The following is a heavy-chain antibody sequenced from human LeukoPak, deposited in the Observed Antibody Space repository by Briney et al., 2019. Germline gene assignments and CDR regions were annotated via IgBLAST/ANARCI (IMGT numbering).Heavy chain of an antibody. J-gene: IGHJ6*04. D-gene: IGHD1-1*01. CDR3: ARDLNWNVRDYYYGMNV. CDR2: INPSGCST. V-gene: IGHV1-46*01. CDR1: GYTFTSYY. Sequence: ASVKVSCKASGYTFTSYYMHWVRQAPGKGLEWMGIINPSGCSTSYAQKFQGRITMTRDTSTSTVYMGLSSLRSEETAVYYCARDLNWNVRDYYYGMNVWSKGSTVTVSS.